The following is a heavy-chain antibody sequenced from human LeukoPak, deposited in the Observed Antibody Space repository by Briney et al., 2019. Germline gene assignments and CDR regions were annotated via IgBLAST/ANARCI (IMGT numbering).Heavy chain of an antibody. Sequence: ASVKVSCKASGYTFTGYYMHWVRQAPGQGLEWMGWINPNSGGTNYAQKFQGRVTMTRDTSISTAYMELSRLRSDDTAVYYCARKPGYYGSGSYEYWFDPWGQGTLVTVSS. CDR3: ARKPGYYGSGSYEYWFDP. CDR2: INPNSGGT. V-gene: IGHV1-2*02. J-gene: IGHJ5*02. D-gene: IGHD3-10*01. CDR1: GYTFTGYY.